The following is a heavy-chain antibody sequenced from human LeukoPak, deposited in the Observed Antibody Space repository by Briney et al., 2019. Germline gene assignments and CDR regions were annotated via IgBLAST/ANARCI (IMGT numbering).Heavy chain of an antibody. J-gene: IGHJ3*02. CDR2: ISSSGSTI. Sequence: GSLRLSCAASGFTFSDFFMSLIRQASGEGLEWVSYISSSGSTIYYADSVKGRFTISRDNAKNSLYLQMNSLRAEDTAVYYCASEYSSSSDAFDIWGQGTMVTVSS. D-gene: IGHD6-6*01. CDR3: ASEYSSSSDAFDI. CDR1: GFTFSDFF. V-gene: IGHV3-11*01.